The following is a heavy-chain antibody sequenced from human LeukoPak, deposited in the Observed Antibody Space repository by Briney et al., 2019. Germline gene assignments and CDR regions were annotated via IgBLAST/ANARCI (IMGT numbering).Heavy chain of an antibody. CDR1: GFTFGTYW. CDR3: ARGRSGGFDI. V-gene: IGHV3-7*04. Sequence: GGSLRLSCAASGFTFGTYWMHWVRQAPGKGLEWVANINQEGIAKYSVDSVKGRFTISRDNAKNSLFLQMHSLRAEGTAVYYCARGRSGGFDIWGQGTMVTVSS. J-gene: IGHJ3*02. CDR2: INQEGIAK. D-gene: IGHD3-10*01.